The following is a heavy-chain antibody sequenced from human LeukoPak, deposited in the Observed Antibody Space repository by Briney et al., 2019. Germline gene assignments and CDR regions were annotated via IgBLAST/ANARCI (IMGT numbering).Heavy chain of an antibody. CDR3: ARHVGISF. CDR1: GFTFSGAW. CDR2: IREDGTEK. J-gene: IGHJ4*02. V-gene: IGHV3-7*01. D-gene: IGHD7-27*01. Sequence: GGSLRLSCTASGFTFSGAWMTWVRQAPGKGLEWVANIREDGTEKNYVDSVKGRFTISRDNAKNSLFLQMSNLRNDDTAIYYCARHVGISFWGQGTLVTVSS.